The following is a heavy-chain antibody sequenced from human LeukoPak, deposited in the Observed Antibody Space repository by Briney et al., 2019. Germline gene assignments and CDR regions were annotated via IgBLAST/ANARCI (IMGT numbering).Heavy chain of an antibody. J-gene: IGHJ6*02. CDR1: GYTFTSYG. D-gene: IGHD3-10*01. V-gene: IGHV1-18*01. CDR2: ISVYNGNT. Sequence: ASVKVFCKASGYTFTSYGISWVRQAPGQGLEWMGWISVYNGNTNYAQKLQGRVTMTTDTSTSTVYMELRSLRSDDTAVYYCARGGEGISMVRGVIRGSYYYYGMDVWGQGTTVTVSS. CDR3: ARGGEGISMVRGVIRGSYYYYGMDV.